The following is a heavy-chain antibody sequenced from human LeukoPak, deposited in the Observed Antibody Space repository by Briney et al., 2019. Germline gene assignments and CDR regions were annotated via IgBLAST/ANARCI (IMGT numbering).Heavy chain of an antibody. CDR2: IYYSRST. V-gene: IGHV4-59*08. Sequence: SETLSLTCTVYGGSISSYYWSWIRQPPGKGLEWIGYIYYSRSTNYNPSLKSRVTISVDTSKNQFSLKLSSVTAADTAVYYCASSTGRAFDIWVQGTMVTVSS. CDR3: ASSTGRAFDI. J-gene: IGHJ3*02. CDR1: GGSISSYY.